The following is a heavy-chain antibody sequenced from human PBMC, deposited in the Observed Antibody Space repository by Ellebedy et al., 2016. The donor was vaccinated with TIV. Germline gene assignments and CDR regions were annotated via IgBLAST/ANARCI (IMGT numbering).Heavy chain of an antibody. CDR1: GYTFTDYG. CDR3: ARDRNIRSSSDFQH. Sequence: AASVKVSCKASGYTFTDYGITWLRQAPGQGLEWMGWIGTDMGNTNYAQKFRGRVTMTTDTSTTTGYMELRSLRSDDTARYYCARDRNIRSSSDFQHWGQGTLVTVSS. V-gene: IGHV1-18*04. CDR2: IGTDMGNT. J-gene: IGHJ1*01. D-gene: IGHD6-6*01.